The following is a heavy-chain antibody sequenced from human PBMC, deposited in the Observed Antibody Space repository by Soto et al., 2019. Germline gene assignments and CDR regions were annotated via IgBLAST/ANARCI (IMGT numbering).Heavy chain of an antibody. CDR3: AREFAGRDDY. J-gene: IGHJ4*02. CDR2: INIDGSRT. Sequence: EVQLVESGGGLVQPGGSLRLSCAASGFTLSNNWMHWVRQAPGEGLVWVSRINIDGSRTTYADSVKGRFTISRDHAKNPLYLQMDSLRVEDTALYYCAREFAGRDDYWGQGTLVTVSS. CDR1: GFTLSNNW. D-gene: IGHD3-16*01. V-gene: IGHV3-74*03.